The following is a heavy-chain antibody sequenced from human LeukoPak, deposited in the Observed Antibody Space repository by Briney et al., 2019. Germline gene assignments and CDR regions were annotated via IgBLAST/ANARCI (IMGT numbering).Heavy chain of an antibody. D-gene: IGHD2-15*01. CDR2: ICKDGSNK. J-gene: IGHJ4*02. CDR3: AKDIYGYCSGGSCYSIGY. Sequence: GGSLRLSWAASGFSFSSYARHWVRRAPGKGLEWGAIICKDGSNKYYADSVKGRFTISRDNSKNTLYLQMSSLRAEDTAVYYCAKDIYGYCSGGSCYSIGYWGQGTLVTVSS. V-gene: IGHV3-33*06. CDR1: GFSFSSYA.